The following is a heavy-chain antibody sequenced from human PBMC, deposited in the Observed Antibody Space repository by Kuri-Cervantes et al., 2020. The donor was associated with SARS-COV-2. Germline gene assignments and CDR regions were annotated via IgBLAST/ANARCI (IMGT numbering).Heavy chain of an antibody. CDR2: IWYDGSNK. D-gene: IGHD2-2*01. CDR3: AKDCSSTSCDDAFDI. J-gene: IGHJ3*02. CDR1: GFTFSSYG. V-gene: IGHV3-33*06. Sequence: GESLKIPCAASGFTFSSYGMHWVRQAPGKGLEWVAVIWYDGSNKYYADSVKGRFTIPRDNSKNTLYLQMNSLSAEDTAVYYCAKDCSSTSCDDAFDIWGQGTMVTVSS.